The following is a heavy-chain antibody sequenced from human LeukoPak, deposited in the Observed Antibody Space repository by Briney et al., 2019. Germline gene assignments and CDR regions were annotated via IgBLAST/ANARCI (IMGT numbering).Heavy chain of an antibody. J-gene: IGHJ6*02. CDR2: IHYSGST. Sequence: PSETLSLTCAVYGGSLSGYYWSWIRQPPGKGLEWIGYIHYSGSTSYSPSLESRVTISADTSQNQFSLKLRSVTAADTAVYYCVYTSGWTNFYYYGMDVWGQGTTVTVSS. CDR3: VYTSGWTNFYYYGMDV. D-gene: IGHD6-19*01. V-gene: IGHV4-59*01. CDR1: GGSLSGYY.